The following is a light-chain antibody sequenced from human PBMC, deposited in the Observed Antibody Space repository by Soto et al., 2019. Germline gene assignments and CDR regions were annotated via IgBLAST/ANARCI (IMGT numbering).Light chain of an antibody. CDR3: HQYNNSPPYT. J-gene: IGKJ2*01. CDR1: QSLSSN. V-gene: IGKV3-15*01. CDR2: GAS. Sequence: EIVMTQSPGTLSVSPGERATLSCRASQSLSSNLAWYQQQPGQAPRLLIYGASTRATGIPARFNGSGSGTEYPPTTISLQSEDFAVYYYHQYNNSPPYTFGQGTKLEIK.